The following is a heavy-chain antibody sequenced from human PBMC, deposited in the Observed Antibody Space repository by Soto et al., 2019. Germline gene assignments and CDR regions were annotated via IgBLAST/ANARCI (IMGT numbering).Heavy chain of an antibody. CDR1: GFTFSASA. V-gene: IGHV3-73*02. Sequence: EVQLVESGGGLVQPGGSLKLSCEASGFTFSASAMHWVRQASGRGLEWIGRIRDRVSNYGTAYAASVAGRFTLSREDSRNTAYLQMKNLNIGDTAVYYCACLPKVDGGTGVRHLDLWGSGTLVTVSS. J-gene: IGHJ2*01. D-gene: IGHD1-26*01. CDR2: IRDRVSNYGT. CDR3: ACLPKVDGGTGVRHLDL.